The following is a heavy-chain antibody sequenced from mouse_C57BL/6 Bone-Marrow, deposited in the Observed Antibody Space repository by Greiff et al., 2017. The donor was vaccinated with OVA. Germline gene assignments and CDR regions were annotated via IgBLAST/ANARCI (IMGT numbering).Heavy chain of an antibody. J-gene: IGHJ4*01. D-gene: IGHD2-1*01. V-gene: IGHV5-9-1*02. Sequence: SLEWVAYISSGGDYTYYADTVKGRFTISRDNARNTLYLQMSGLKSEDTAMYYCTRLLDAMEYWGQGTSVTVSS. CDR2: ISSGGDYT. CDR3: TRLLDAMEY.